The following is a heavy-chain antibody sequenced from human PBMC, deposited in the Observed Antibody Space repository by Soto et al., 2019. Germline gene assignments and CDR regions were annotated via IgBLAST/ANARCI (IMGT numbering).Heavy chain of an antibody. CDR2: INHSGST. J-gene: IGHJ6*02. V-gene: IGHV4-34*01. Sequence: LSLTCAVYGGSFSGYYWSWIRRPPGKGLEWIGEINHSGSTNYNPSLKSRVTISVDTSKNQFSLKLSSVTAADTAVYYCARGRGMDVWGQGTTVTVSS. CDR1: GGSFSGYY. CDR3: ARGRGMDV.